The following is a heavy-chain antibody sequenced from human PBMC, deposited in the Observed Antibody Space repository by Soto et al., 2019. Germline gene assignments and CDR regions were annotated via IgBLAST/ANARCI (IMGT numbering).Heavy chain of an antibody. CDR2: ISPDNGNT. Sequence: QVQLVQPGGEVKKPGASVKVSCKASGYTFTIYGINWARQAPGQGLEWMGWISPDNGNTNYAQKLQGRVTMTTDTSTSTAYMELRSLRSDDTAVYYCARALGYSGYAGMDVWGQGTTVTVSS. J-gene: IGHJ6*02. D-gene: IGHD5-12*01. V-gene: IGHV1-18*01. CDR1: GYTFTIYG. CDR3: ARALGYSGYAGMDV.